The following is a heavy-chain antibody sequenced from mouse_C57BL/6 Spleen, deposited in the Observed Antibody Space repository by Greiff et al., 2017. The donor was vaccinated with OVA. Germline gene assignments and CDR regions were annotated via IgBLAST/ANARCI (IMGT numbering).Heavy chain of an antibody. CDR1: GYTFTSYW. V-gene: IGHV1-69*01. CDR2: IDPSDSYT. Sequence: QVQLQQPGAELVMPGASVKLSCKASGYTFTSYWMHWVKQRPGQGLEWIGEIDPSDSYTNYNQKFKGKSTLTEDKSSSTAYMQLSSLTSEDSAVYYCARGGTAQAKNFDYWGQGTTLTVSS. CDR3: ARGGTAQAKNFDY. D-gene: IGHD3-2*02. J-gene: IGHJ2*01.